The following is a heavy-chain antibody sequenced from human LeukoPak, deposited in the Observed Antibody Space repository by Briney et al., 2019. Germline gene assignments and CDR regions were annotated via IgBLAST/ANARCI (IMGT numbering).Heavy chain of an antibody. V-gene: IGHV3-30*12. CDR2: ISYDGSNK. D-gene: IGHD6-19*01. Sequence: PGGSLRLSCAASGFTFSSYGMHWVRQAPGKGLEWVAVISYDGSNKYYADSVKGRFTISRDNSKNTLYLQMNSLRAEDTAVYYCASGSGWVFDNWGQGTLVTVSS. J-gene: IGHJ4*02. CDR1: GFTFSSYG. CDR3: ASGSGWVFDN.